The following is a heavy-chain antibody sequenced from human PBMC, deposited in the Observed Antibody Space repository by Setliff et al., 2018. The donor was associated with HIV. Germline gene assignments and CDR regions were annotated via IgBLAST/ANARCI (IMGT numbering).Heavy chain of an antibody. J-gene: IGHJ6*03. D-gene: IGHD3-10*01. V-gene: IGHV4-38-2*02. CDR3: ARDGPLEGSYRYYYYYMDV. Sequence: SETLSLTCAVSGYSISIGYYWGWIRQPPGKGLEWIGNIYHSGSTNYNPSLKSRVTRSVDTSKNQFTLKLSSVTAADTAVYYCARDGPLEGSYRYYYYYMDVWSKGTTVTVSS. CDR1: GYSISIGYY. CDR2: IYHSGST.